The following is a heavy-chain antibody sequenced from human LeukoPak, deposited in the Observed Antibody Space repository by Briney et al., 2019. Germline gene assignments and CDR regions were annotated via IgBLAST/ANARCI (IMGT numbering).Heavy chain of an antibody. V-gene: IGHV3-23*01. CDR3: AKDDLATVTYYFDC. Sequence: GGSLRLSCAASGFTFSSYAMSWVRQAPGKGLEWVSAISGSGGSTYYADSVKGRFTISRDNSKDTLYLQMNSLRAEDTAVYYCAKDDLATVTYYFDCWGQGTLVTVSS. CDR1: GFTFSSYA. J-gene: IGHJ4*02. CDR2: ISGSGGST. D-gene: IGHD4-17*01.